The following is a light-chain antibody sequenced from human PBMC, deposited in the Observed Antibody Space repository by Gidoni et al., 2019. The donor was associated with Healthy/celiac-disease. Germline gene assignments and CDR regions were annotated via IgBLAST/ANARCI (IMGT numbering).Light chain of an antibody. CDR3: QKYYSTLMYT. CDR1: QSVLYSSNNKNY. J-gene: IGKJ2*01. V-gene: IGKV4-1*01. CDR2: WAS. Sequence: DIVMTQSPDSLAVSLGERATINCKSSQSVLYSSNNKNYLAWYQQKPGQPPKLLIYWASTRESGVPDRFSGSGSGTDFTLTISSLQAEDVAVYYCQKYYSTLMYTFXQXTKLEIK.